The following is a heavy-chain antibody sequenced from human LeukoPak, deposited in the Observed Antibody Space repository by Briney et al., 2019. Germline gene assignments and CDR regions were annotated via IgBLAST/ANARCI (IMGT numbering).Heavy chain of an antibody. CDR3: ARETVYYYDSSGYQHYFDY. CDR2: ISSSGSTI. J-gene: IGHJ4*02. Sequence: GGSLRLSCSASGFPFSSYAMNWVRQAPGKGLEWVSYISSSGSTIYYADSVKGRFTISRDNAKNSLYLQMNSLRAEDTAVYYCARETVYYYDSSGYQHYFDYWGQETLVTVSS. V-gene: IGHV3-48*03. CDR1: GFPFSSYA. D-gene: IGHD3-22*01.